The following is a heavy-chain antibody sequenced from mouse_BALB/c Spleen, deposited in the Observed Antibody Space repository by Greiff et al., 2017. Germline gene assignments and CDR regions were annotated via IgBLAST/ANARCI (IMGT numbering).Heavy chain of an antibody. CDR1: GYTFSSYW. V-gene: IGHV1-9*01. D-gene: IGHD4-1*01. CDR3: ARRVGRDFFDY. Sequence: QVQLQQSGAELMKPGASVKISCKATGYTFSSYWIEWVKQRPGHGLEWIGEILPGSGSTNYNEKFKGKATFTADTSSNTAYMQLSSLTSEDSAVYYCARRVGRDFFDYWGQGTTLTVSS. CDR2: ILPGSGST. J-gene: IGHJ2*01.